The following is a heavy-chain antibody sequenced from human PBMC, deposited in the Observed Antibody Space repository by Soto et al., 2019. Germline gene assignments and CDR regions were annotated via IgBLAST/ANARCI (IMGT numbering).Heavy chain of an antibody. CDR1: GFTFSSYS. V-gene: IGHV3-23*01. Sequence: GGSLRLSCAASGFTFSSYSMNWVRQAPGKGLEWVSAISGSGGSTYYADSVKGRFTISRDNSKNTLYLQMNSPRAEDTAVYYCAKENGYSSSWFEFDYWGQGTLVTVSS. J-gene: IGHJ4*02. D-gene: IGHD6-13*01. CDR3: AKENGYSSSWFEFDY. CDR2: ISGSGGST.